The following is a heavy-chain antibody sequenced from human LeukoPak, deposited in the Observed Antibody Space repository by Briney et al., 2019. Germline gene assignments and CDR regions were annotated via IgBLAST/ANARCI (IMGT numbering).Heavy chain of an antibody. J-gene: IGHJ4*02. CDR3: ARDIEDYDLEYYFDY. D-gene: IGHD3-22*01. V-gene: IGHV1-2*02. CDR1: GYTFTGYY. Sequence: ASVKVSCKASGYTFTGYYMHWVRQAPGQGLEWMGWINPNSGGTNYAQKFQGRVTMTRDTSISTAYMELSRLRSDDTAVYYCARDIEDYDLEYYFDYWGQGTLVTVSS. CDR2: INPNSGGT.